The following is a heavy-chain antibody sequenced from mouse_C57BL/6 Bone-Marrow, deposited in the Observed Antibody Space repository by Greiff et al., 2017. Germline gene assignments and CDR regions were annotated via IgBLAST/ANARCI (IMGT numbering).Heavy chain of an antibody. J-gene: IGHJ4*01. Sequence: QVHVKQSGPGLVQPSQSLSITCTVSGFSLTSYGVHWVSQSPGKGLEWLGVIWSGGSTDYNAAFISRLSISKDNSKSQVFFKMNSLQADDTAIYYCARDGYFLYYYAMDYWGQGTSVTVSS. V-gene: IGHV2-2*01. CDR1: GFSLTSYG. CDR2: IWSGGST. CDR3: ARDGYFLYYYAMDY. D-gene: IGHD2-3*01.